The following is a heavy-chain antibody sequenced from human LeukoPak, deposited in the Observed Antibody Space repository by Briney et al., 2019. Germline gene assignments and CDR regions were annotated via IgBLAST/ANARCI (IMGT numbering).Heavy chain of an antibody. CDR1: GYSFTTYW. CDR3: ARREYCSDTTCSACIDY. Sequence: GESLKISCNGSGYSFTTYWIGWVRPMPGKGLELMGIIYPGDAYTRDRPSFQGHVTISVDKFINTAYLQRSSLKASDTDMYYCARREYCSDTTCSACIDYWGQGTMVTVSS. CDR2: IYPGDAYT. J-gene: IGHJ4*02. D-gene: IGHD2-2*01. V-gene: IGHV5-51*01.